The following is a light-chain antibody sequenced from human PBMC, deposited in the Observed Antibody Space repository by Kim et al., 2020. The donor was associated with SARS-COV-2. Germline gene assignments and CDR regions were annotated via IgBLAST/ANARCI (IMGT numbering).Light chain of an antibody. CDR1: QSLTYSDGNTY. V-gene: IGKV2-30*01. J-gene: IGKJ5*01. Sequence: DVVMTQSPLSLPVTLGQPASISCRSSQSLTYSDGNTYLYWFQQRPGQSPSRLIYKVSNRDSGVPDRFRGSGSGTDFTLKISRLEAKDFEIFYCMQGTHLIGFGPGTRREIK. CDR2: KVS. CDR3: MQGTHLIG.